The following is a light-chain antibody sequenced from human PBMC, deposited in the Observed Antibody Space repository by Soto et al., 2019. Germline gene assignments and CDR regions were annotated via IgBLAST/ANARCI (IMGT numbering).Light chain of an antibody. CDR2: HVN. Sequence: QSVLTQPASVSGSPGQSITISCTGTSSDVGGYNYVSWYQQHPGKAPKLMIYHVNTRPSGISNRFSGSKSGDTASLTISGLQAEDEAEYSCFSYSTSSSLYVFGSGTKVTVL. CDR3: FSYSTSSSLYV. CDR1: SSDVGGYNY. V-gene: IGLV2-14*01. J-gene: IGLJ1*01.